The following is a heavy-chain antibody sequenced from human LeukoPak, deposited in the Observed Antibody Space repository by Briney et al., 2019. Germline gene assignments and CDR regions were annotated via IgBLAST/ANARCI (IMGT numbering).Heavy chain of an antibody. D-gene: IGHD3-10*01. Sequence: KPSETLSLTCAVYGGSFSGYYWSWIRQPPGKGLEWIGEINHSGSTNYNPSLKSRVTISVDTSKNQFSLKLSSVTAADTAVYYCARAGSYYGSGSYVDYWGQGTLVTVSS. CDR1: GGSFSGYY. CDR3: ARAGSYYGSGSYVDY. CDR2: INHSGST. V-gene: IGHV4-34*01. J-gene: IGHJ4*02.